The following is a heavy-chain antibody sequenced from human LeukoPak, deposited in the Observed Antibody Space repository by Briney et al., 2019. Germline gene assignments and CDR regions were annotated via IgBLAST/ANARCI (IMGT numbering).Heavy chain of an antibody. CDR2: IYYSGST. V-gene: IGHV4-59*08. D-gene: IGHD3-22*01. Sequence: SETLSLTCTVSGGSISSYYWSWIRQPPGKGLEWIGYIYYSGSTNYNPSLKSRVTISVDTSKNQFSLKLSSVTAADTAVYYCARQEYYYDSSGYYYVPFDYWAREPWSPSPQ. CDR3: ARQEYYYDSSGYYYVPFDY. J-gene: IGHJ4*02. CDR1: GGSISSYY.